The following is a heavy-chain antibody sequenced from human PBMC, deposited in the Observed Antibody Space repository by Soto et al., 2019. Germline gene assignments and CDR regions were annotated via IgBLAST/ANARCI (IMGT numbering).Heavy chain of an antibody. D-gene: IGHD1-1*01. V-gene: IGHV1-69*13. Sequence: ASVKVSCKASGGTFSSYAISWVRQAPGQGLEWMGGIIPIFGTANYAQKFQGRVTITADESTSTAYMELSSLRSEDTAVYYCASHWNPVFSYWFDPWGQGTLVTVSS. J-gene: IGHJ5*02. CDR1: GGTFSSYA. CDR3: ASHWNPVFSYWFDP. CDR2: IIPIFGTA.